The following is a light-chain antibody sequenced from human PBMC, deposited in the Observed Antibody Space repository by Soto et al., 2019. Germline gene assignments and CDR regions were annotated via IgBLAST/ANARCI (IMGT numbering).Light chain of an antibody. V-gene: IGKV2-30*01. J-gene: IGKJ5*01. CDR3: MQGTHWP. CDR1: QSLVDSDGNTY. Sequence: DVVMTQSPLSLPVTLGQPASISCRSSQSLVDSDGNTYLNWFHSGVPDRFSGSGSGTDFTLKITRVEAEDVGLYYCMQGTHWPFGQGTRLEIK.